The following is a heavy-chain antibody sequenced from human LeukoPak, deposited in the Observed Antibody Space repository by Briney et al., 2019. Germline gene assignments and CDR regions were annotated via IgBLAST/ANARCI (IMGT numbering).Heavy chain of an antibody. CDR2: ISHTGSTM. J-gene: IGHJ6*02. D-gene: IGHD3-10*01. V-gene: IGHV3-48*04. Sequence: PGGSLRPSCAASGFRFSSYSMNWVRQAPGKGLEWVSYISHTGSTMSYADSVKGRFTISRDNARNSLHLQMNSLRAEDTAVYYCAIPPLSGTGSSRPLAEMDVWGQGTTVTVSS. CDR3: AIPPLSGTGSSRPLAEMDV. CDR1: GFRFSSYS.